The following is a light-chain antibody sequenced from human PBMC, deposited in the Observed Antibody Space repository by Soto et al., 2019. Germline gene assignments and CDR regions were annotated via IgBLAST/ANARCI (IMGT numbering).Light chain of an antibody. Sequence: QSALTQPRSVSGSPGQSVTISCTGTSSDVGGYNYVSWYQQHPGKAPKLMIYEVSRRPSGVSTRFSGSRSGNTASLTISGLQAEDEADYYCCSYTASRTFVFGTGTKLTVL. CDR2: EVS. CDR3: CSYTASRTFV. CDR1: SSDVGGYNY. J-gene: IGLJ1*01. V-gene: IGLV2-11*01.